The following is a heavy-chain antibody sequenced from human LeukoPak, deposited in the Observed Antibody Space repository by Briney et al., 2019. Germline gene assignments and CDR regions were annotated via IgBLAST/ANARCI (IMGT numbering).Heavy chain of an antibody. D-gene: IGHD3-9*01. Sequence: GGSLRLSCAASGFTFSSYWMHWVRQAPGKGLVWVSRINSDGSSTSYADSVKGRFTISRDKAKNTLYLQMNSLRAEDTAVYYCVTDILTPGLFDYWGQGTLVTVSS. CDR3: VTDILTPGLFDY. V-gene: IGHV3-74*01. CDR1: GFTFSSYW. CDR2: INSDGSST. J-gene: IGHJ4*02.